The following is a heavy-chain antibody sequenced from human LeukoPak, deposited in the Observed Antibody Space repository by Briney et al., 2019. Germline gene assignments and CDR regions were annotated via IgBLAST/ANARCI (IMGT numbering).Heavy chain of an antibody. V-gene: IGHV4-59*08. CDR2: IYYSGST. D-gene: IGHD3-22*01. J-gene: IGHJ4*02. CDR1: GGSISSYY. CDR3: ARQEYDSSGYYPYWFDY. Sequence: PSETLSLTCTVSGGSISSYYWSWIRQPPGKGLEWIGYIYYSGSTNYNPSLKSRVTISVDTSKNQFSLKLSSVTAADTAVYYCARQEYDSSGYYPYWFDYWGQGTLVTVSS.